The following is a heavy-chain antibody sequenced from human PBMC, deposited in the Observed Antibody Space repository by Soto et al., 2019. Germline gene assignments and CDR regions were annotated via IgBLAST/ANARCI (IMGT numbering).Heavy chain of an antibody. J-gene: IGHJ3*02. V-gene: IGHV4-4*02. CDR1: GGSISSSYW. CDR3: VRLTCSNTRCLKLNGFDI. CDR2: IYHSGST. D-gene: IGHD2-2*01. Sequence: PSETLSLTCAVSGGSISSSYWWSWVRQPPGKGMEWIGEIYHSGSTNYNPSLKSRVTISVDKSKNHFFLKLSSVTAADTAVYYCVRLTCSNTRCLKLNGFDIWGQGTMATVSS.